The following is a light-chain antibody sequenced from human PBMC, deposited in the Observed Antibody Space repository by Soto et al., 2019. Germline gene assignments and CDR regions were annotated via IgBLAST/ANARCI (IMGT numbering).Light chain of an antibody. V-gene: IGKV1-39*01. Sequence: DIQMTQSPSSLSAAVGDSVTITCRASQAINKYLNWYHQTQWKATKLVVFATFTLHNGVPSRFSGSRPGKDVRLNITRLEHEDFATYYCQQSYSSPYTFGKGTKLEIK. CDR3: QQSYSSPYT. CDR2: ATF. J-gene: IGKJ2*01. CDR1: QAINKY.